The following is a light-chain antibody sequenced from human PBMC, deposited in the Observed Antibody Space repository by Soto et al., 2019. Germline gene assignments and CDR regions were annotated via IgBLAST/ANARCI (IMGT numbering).Light chain of an antibody. CDR1: QDIGNG. CDR2: VAT. CDR3: LQEDDYPLT. J-gene: IGKJ4*01. V-gene: IGKV1-6*01. Sequence: AIQMTQAPSSLSASAGDRVTITCRASQDIGNGLAWYQQKPGNAPKLLIYVATSLQSGVPSRFSGSGSGTDFTLTITGLQPEDSATYYCLQEDDYPLTFGGGTKVEMK.